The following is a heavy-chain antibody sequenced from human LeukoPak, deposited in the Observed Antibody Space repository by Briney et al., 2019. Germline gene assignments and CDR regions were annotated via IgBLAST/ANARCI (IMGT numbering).Heavy chain of an antibody. J-gene: IGHJ4*02. D-gene: IGHD6-19*01. Sequence: GGSLRLSCAASGFTFSSYGMHWVRQAPGKGLEWVAVISYDGSNKYYADSVKGRFTISRDNSKNTLYLQMNSLRAEDTAVYYCAKDKYSSGWFLHYWGQGTLVTVSS. CDR2: ISYDGSNK. CDR1: GFTFSSYG. V-gene: IGHV3-30*18. CDR3: AKDKYSSGWFLHY.